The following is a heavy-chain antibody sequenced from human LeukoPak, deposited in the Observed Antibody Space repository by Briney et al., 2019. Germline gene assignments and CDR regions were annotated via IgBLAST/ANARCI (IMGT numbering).Heavy chain of an antibody. CDR3: AGWSGSKGAFQI. J-gene: IGHJ3*02. Sequence: SETLSLTCSVSGDSISGYSWNWIRQPPGKGLEWIGYVHSSGGTNYNLSLKSRLSISVDTSKKQFSLKMTSVTTADTAFYCCAGWSGSKGAFQIWGRGIMVTVSS. CDR1: GDSISGYS. V-gene: IGHV4-59*12. CDR2: VHSSGGT. D-gene: IGHD3-3*01.